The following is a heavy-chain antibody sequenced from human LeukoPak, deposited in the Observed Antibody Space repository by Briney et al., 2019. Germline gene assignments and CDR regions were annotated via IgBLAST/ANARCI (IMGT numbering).Heavy chain of an antibody. J-gene: IGHJ4*02. D-gene: IGHD3-22*01. V-gene: IGHV3-74*01. CDR1: GFTFSSYG. CDR3: ARAYYYDSSGYYGRVGFDY. CDR2: INSDGSST. Sequence: GGSLRLSCAASGFTFSSYGMSWVRQAPGKGLVWVSRINSDGSSTSYADSVKGRFTISRDNAKNTLYLQMNSLRAEDTAVYYCARAYYYDSSGYYGRVGFDYWGQGTLVTVSS.